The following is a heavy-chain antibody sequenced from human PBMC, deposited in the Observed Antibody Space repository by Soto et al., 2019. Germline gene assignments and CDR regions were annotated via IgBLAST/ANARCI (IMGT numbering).Heavy chain of an antibody. V-gene: IGHV4-34*01. CDR2: INHSGST. D-gene: IGHD3-3*01. J-gene: IGHJ4*02. CDR1: GGSFSGYY. CDR3: ARVEYYDFWSGYYIFDY. Sequence: PSETLSLTCAVYGGSFSGYYWSWIRQPPGKGLEWIGEINHSGSTNYNPSLKSRVTISVDTSKNQFSLKLSSVTAADTAVYYCARVEYYDFWSGYYIFDYWGQGTLVTVSS.